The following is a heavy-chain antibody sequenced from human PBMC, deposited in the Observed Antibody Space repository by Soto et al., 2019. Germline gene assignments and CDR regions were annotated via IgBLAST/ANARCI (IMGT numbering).Heavy chain of an antibody. CDR2: IYHSGST. CDR1: GYSISSGYY. Sequence: SETLSLTCAVSGYSISSGYYWGWIRQPPGKGLEWIGSIYHSGSTYYNPSLKSRVTISVDASKNQFSLKLSSVTAADTAVYYCARSTLEKNYYYYGMDVWGQGTTVTVSS. CDR3: ARSTLEKNYYYYGMDV. J-gene: IGHJ6*02. V-gene: IGHV4-38-2*01.